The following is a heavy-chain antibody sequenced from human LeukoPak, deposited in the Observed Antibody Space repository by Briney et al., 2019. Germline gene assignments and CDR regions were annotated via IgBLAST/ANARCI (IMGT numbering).Heavy chain of an antibody. J-gene: IGHJ5*02. CDR3: ARGLTYYDSGGFDP. CDR1: GGSISSYY. CDR2: IYYSGST. V-gene: IGHV4-59*01. D-gene: IGHD3-22*01. Sequence: KPSETLSLTCTVSGGSISSYYRSWIRQPPGKGLEWIGYIYYSGSTNYNPSLKSRVTISVDTSKNQFSLKLSSVTAADTAVYYCARGLTYYDSGGFDPWGQGTLVTVSS.